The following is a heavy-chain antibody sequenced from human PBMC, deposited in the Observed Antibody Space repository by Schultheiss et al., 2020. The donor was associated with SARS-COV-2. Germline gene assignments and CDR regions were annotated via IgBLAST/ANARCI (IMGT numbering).Heavy chain of an antibody. D-gene: IGHD5-12*01. CDR1: GGPFSGYY. J-gene: IGHJ4*02. V-gene: IGHV4-34*01. Sequence: SQTLSLTCAVFGGPFSGYYWSWIRQPPGKGLEWIGEINHSGSTYYNPSLKSRVTISVDTSKNQFSLKLSSVTAADTAVYYCAREVVATGFDYWGQGTLVTVSS. CDR2: INHSGST. CDR3: AREVVATGFDY.